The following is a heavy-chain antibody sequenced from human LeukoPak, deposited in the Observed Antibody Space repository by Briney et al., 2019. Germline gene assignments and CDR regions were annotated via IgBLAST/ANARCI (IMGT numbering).Heavy chain of an antibody. CDR3: ARDSSGYYYVSWFDP. CDR1: GFTFSSYA. V-gene: IGHV3-30*04. J-gene: IGHJ5*02. D-gene: IGHD3-22*01. CDR2: ISYDGSNK. Sequence: GGSLRLSCAASGFTFSSYAMHWVRQAPGKGLEWVAVISYDGSNKYYADSVKGRFTISRDNSKNTLYLQMNSLRAEDTAVYYCARDSSGYYYVSWFDPWGQGTLVTVSS.